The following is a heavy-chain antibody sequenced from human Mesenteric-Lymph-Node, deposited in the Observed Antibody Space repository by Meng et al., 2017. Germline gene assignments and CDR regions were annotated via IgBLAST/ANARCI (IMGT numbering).Heavy chain of an antibody. CDR3: AKPYSSSWYYFDY. D-gene: IGHD6-13*01. Sequence: GESLKISCAASGFTFSSYAMHWVRQAPGKGLEWVAVISYDGSNKYYADSVKGRFTISRDNSKNTLYLQMNSLRAEDTAVYYCAKPYSSSWYYFDYWGQGTLVTVSS. J-gene: IGHJ4*02. CDR2: ISYDGSNK. V-gene: IGHV3-30*07. CDR1: GFTFSSYA.